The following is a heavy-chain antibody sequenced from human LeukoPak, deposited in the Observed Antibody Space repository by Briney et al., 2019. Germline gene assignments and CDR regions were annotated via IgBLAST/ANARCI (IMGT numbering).Heavy chain of an antibody. J-gene: IGHJ3*02. V-gene: IGHV1-69*05. Sequence: SVKVSCKASGGTFSSYAISWVRQAPGQGLEWMGRIIPIFGTANYAQKFQGRVTITTDESTSTAYMELSSLRSEDSAVYYCARDGGLGAFDIWGQGTMVTVSS. D-gene: IGHD3-16*01. CDR3: ARDGGLGAFDI. CDR2: IIPIFGTA. CDR1: GGTFSSYA.